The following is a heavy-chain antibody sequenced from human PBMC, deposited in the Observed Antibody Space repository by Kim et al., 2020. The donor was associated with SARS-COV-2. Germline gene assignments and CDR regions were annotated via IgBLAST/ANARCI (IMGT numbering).Heavy chain of an antibody. V-gene: IGHV4-31*01. CDR1: GGTISGCRYN. Sequence: SETLSLSCTVSGGTISGCRYNWSRLRQDPGMGLLSIGYINYSGSSYYNSFLMRFATISVDTNKYQYPLMISLMTAAATALYYSGGAGEESAYCFDYWGPG. D-gene: IGHD3-10*01. CDR3: GGAGEESAYCFDY. CDR2: INYSGSS. J-gene: IGHJ4*02.